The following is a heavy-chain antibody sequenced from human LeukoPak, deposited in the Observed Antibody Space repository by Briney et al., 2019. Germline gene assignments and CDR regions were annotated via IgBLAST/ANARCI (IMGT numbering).Heavy chain of an antibody. D-gene: IGHD6-13*01. V-gene: IGHV3-30*02. CDR1: GFTFSGYD. CDR2: IRSDGSDK. CDR3: AKDIAAAGGPCAY. Sequence: GGSLRLSCAASGFTFSGYDMHWVRQAPGKGLEWVALIRSDGSDKYYADSVKGRFTLSRDNSKNTVFLQMNSLRAEDTAVYYCAKDIAAAGGPCAYWGRGTLVTVSS. J-gene: IGHJ4*02.